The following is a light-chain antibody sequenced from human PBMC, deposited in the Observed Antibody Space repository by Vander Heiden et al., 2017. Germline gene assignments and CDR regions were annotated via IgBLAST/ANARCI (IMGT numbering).Light chain of an antibody. Sequence: IVLTQSPGTLSLSPGESATPSCRASQSVSSSYLAWYQQKPGQAPRLLIYGASSRATGIPDRFSGSGSGTDFTLTISRLEPEDFAVYYCQQYGSSPSTFGQGTRLEIK. CDR1: QSVSSSY. CDR2: GAS. V-gene: IGKV3-20*01. J-gene: IGKJ5*01. CDR3: QQYGSSPST.